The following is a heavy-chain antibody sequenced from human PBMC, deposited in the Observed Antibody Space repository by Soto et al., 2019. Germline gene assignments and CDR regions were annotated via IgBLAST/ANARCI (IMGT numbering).Heavy chain of an antibody. CDR2: ISWNSGSI. Sequence: EVQLVESGGGLVQPGRSLRLSCAASGFTFDDHAMHWVRQGPGKGLEWVSGISWNSGSIGYADSVKGRFTISRDNAKNSLYLQMNSLRAEDTALYDCTKDLSISVAGTGWFDPWGQGTRVTVSS. D-gene: IGHD6-19*01. V-gene: IGHV3-9*01. CDR1: GFTFDDHA. J-gene: IGHJ5*02. CDR3: TKDLSISVAGTGWFDP.